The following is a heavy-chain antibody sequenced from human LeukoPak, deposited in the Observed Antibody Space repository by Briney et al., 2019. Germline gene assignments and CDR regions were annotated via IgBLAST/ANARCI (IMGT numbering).Heavy chain of an antibody. CDR2: MNPNSGNT. Sequence: ASVKVSCKASGYTFTSYDISWVRQATGQGLEWMGWMNPNSGNTGYAQKFQGRVTMTRNTSISTAYMELSSLRSEDTAVYYCARMVLPRFVAYYYDSSGSIGDWGQGTLVTVSS. CDR1: GYTFTSYD. V-gene: IGHV1-8*01. D-gene: IGHD3-22*01. J-gene: IGHJ4*02. CDR3: ARMVLPRFVAYYYDSSGSIGD.